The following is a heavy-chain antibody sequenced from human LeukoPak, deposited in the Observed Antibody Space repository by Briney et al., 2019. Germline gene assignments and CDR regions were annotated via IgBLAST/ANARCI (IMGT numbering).Heavy chain of an antibody. CDR1: GFTFDDYA. J-gene: IGHJ4*02. D-gene: IGHD3-10*01. Sequence: GGSLRLSCAVSGFTFDDYAMHWVRQAPGKGLEWVSGISWSSGSIGYADSVKRRFTISRDNAKNSLYLQMNSLRAEDMALYYCTKGSFGYYFDYWGQGTLVTVSS. CDR2: ISWSSGSI. V-gene: IGHV3-9*03. CDR3: TKGSFGYYFDY.